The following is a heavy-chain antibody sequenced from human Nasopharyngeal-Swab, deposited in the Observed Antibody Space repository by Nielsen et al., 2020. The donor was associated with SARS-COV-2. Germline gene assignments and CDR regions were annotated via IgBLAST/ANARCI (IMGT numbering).Heavy chain of an antibody. J-gene: IGHJ3*02. CDR2: ISWNSGSI. Sequence: GGSLRLSCAASGFTFDDYSMHWVRQAPGKGLEWVSGISWNSGSIGYADSVKGRFTISRDNAKNSLYLQMNSLRAEDTALYYCAKLPTILSDAFDIWGQGTMVTVSS. CDR1: GFTFDDYS. V-gene: IGHV3-9*01. CDR3: AKLPTILSDAFDI. D-gene: IGHD5-24*01.